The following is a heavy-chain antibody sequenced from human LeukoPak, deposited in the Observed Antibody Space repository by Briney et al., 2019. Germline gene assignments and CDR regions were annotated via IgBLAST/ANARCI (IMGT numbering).Heavy chain of an antibody. V-gene: IGHV3-23*01. Sequence: GGSLRLSCAASGFTFSIYAMGWVRQAPGKGLEWVSTISGGDGPTYYADSVKGRFTISRDNSKNTLYLQMNSLRAEDTAVYYCAESTYYDFWSGYYPLDYWGQGTLVTVSS. CDR1: GFTFSIYA. J-gene: IGHJ4*02. CDR3: AESTYYDFWSGYYPLDY. CDR2: ISGGDGPT. D-gene: IGHD3-3*01.